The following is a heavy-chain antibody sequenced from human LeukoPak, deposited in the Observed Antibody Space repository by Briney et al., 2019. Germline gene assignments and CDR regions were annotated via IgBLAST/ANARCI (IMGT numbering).Heavy chain of an antibody. Sequence: SETLSLTCTVSGGPSSSYYWSWIRQPPGKGLEWVGYIYYSGSTNYNPSLKSRVTISVDTSKNQFSLRLSSVTAADTAVYYCARSPTVNYYNYMDVWGKGTTVTVSS. J-gene: IGHJ6*03. CDR2: IYYSGST. V-gene: IGHV4-59*01. CDR3: ARSPTVNYYNYMDV. D-gene: IGHD4-11*01. CDR1: GGPSSSYY.